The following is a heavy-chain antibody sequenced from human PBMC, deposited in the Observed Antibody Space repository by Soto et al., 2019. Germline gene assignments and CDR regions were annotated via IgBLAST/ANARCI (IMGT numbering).Heavy chain of an antibody. CDR1: GGSISSYY. CDR3: ARVIQLWRITYYFDY. Sequence: QLQLQESGPGLVKPSETLSLTCTVSGGSISSYYWSWIRQPPRTGLEWVGYICYSGSTNYNPSLKSRVTISVDTSKNQFSLKLSSVTAADTAVYSCARVIQLWRITYYFDYWGQGTLVTVSS. D-gene: IGHD5-18*01. J-gene: IGHJ4*02. V-gene: IGHV4-59*01. CDR2: ICYSGST.